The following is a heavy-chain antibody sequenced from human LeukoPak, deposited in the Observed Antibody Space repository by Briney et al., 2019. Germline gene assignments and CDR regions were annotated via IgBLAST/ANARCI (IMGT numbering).Heavy chain of an antibody. V-gene: IGHV3-74*01. CDR1: GLTFSSYW. CDR3: ARGRNVVVTAAPQFDY. Sequence: GGSLRLSCAASGLTFSSYWMHWVRQAPGKGLVWVSRINSDGSSTSYADSVKGRFTISRDNAKNTLYPQMNSLRAEDTAVYHCARGRNVVVTAAPQFDYWGQGTLVTVSS. J-gene: IGHJ4*02. D-gene: IGHD2-2*01. CDR2: INSDGSST.